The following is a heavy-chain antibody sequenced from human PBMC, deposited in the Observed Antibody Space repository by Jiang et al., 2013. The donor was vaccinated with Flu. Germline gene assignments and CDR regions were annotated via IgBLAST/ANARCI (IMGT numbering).Heavy chain of an antibody. CDR1: GYSFSNFW. Sequence: GAEVKKPGESLKISCKGIGYSFSNFWIAWVRQMPGRGLEWMGLIYPGDSDTRYSPSFQGQVTISADKSISTAYLQWSSLKASDTAMYYCAGRGYPYGMDVWGQGTTVTVSS. J-gene: IGHJ6*02. V-gene: IGHV5-51*03. D-gene: IGHD3-16*02. CDR2: IYPGDSDT. CDR3: AGRGYPYGMDV.